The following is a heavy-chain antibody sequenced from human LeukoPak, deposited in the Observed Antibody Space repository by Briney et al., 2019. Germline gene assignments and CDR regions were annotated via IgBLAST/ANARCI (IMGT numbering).Heavy chain of an antibody. V-gene: IGHV3-30*18. CDR3: AKEYTNCSGGSCRPYEDGMDV. CDR1: GFTFSSYG. Sequence: GGSLRLSCAASGFTFSSYGMHWVRQAQGKGLEWVAVISYDGSNKYYADSVKGRFTISRDNSKNTLYLQMHSLRAEDTAVYYCAKEYTNCSGGSCRPYEDGMDVWGQGTTVTVSS. D-gene: IGHD2-15*01. CDR2: ISYDGSNK. J-gene: IGHJ6*02.